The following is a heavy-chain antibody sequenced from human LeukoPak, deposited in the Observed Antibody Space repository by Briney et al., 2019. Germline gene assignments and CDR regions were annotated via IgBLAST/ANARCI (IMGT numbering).Heavy chain of an antibody. V-gene: IGHV5-51*01. Sequence: GEALQISCKGSGYSFTSYWIGWGRRMPGKGLEWRGIIYPGDSDTRYSPSFQGQVTISADKSINTAYLQWSSLKASDTAIYYCARRGEAMDPFDYWGQGTLVTVSS. CDR1: GYSFTSYW. D-gene: IGHD5-18*01. CDR3: ARRGEAMDPFDY. CDR2: IYPGDSDT. J-gene: IGHJ4*02.